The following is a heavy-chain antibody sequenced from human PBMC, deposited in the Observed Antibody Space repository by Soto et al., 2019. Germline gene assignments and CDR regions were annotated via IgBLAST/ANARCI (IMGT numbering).Heavy chain of an antibody. Sequence: QVQLQESGPGLVKPSQTLSLTCTVSGGSISSGGYYWSWIRQHPGKGLEWIGYIYYSGSTYYNPSLKSRVTRSVDTSKHQFSLQLSSVTAAATAVSYCARYILATSSLDYWGQGTLVTVSS. CDR2: IYYSGST. CDR1: GGSISSGGYY. V-gene: IGHV4-31*03. CDR3: ARYILATSSLDY. D-gene: IGHD5-12*01. J-gene: IGHJ4*02.